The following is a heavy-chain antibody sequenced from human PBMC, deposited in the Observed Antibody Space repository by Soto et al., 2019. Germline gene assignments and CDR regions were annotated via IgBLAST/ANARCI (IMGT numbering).Heavy chain of an antibody. CDR3: ARHGVNAFDI. Sequence: PGESLTLSCTGSGYSFTSYWISWVRQMPGKGLEWMGRIDPSDSYTNYSPSFQGHVTISADKSISAAYLQWSSLKASDTAMYYCARHGVNAFDIWGQGTMVNVS. J-gene: IGHJ3*02. V-gene: IGHV5-10-1*01. CDR2: IDPSDSYT. CDR1: GYSFTSYW.